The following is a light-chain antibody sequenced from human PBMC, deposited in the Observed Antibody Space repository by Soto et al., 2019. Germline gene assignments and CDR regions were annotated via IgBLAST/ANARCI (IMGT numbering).Light chain of an antibody. Sequence: EIVLTQSPATLSLSPGERATLSCRASQSVSSYLAWYQQKPGQAPRLLIYDASNRATGIPARFSGSGSGTDFPLPISSLEPEDFAVYYCQQRSNWWTFGQGTKVEIK. J-gene: IGKJ1*01. CDR2: DAS. V-gene: IGKV3-11*01. CDR3: QQRSNWWT. CDR1: QSVSSY.